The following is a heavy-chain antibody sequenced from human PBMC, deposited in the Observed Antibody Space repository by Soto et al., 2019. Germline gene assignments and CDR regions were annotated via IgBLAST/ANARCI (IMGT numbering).Heavy chain of an antibody. D-gene: IGHD2-21*02. CDR3: AKDVVTAIPVGWYLDL. Sequence: QVQLVESGGGVVQPGRSLRLSCAASGFTFSNYGIHWVRQAPGKGLEWVAVISYDGRNKYYADSVKGRFTISRDNSKNALYLQMNSLRAEDTGEYYCAKDVVTAIPVGWYLDLWGRGTLVTVSS. V-gene: IGHV3-30*18. CDR2: ISYDGRNK. J-gene: IGHJ2*01. CDR1: GFTFSNYG.